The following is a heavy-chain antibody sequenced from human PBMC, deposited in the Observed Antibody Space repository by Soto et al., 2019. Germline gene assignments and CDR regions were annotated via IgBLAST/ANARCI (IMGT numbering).Heavy chain of an antibody. Sequence: EVQLLESGGGLVQPGGSLRLSCAASGFTFSSYAMSWVRQAPGKGLEWVSAISGSGGSTYYADSVKGRFTISRDNSKNTLYLQMNRLRGEDTAVYYCAKLSPHSSGYYRYGMDVWGQGATGPVSS. CDR2: ISGSGGST. CDR3: AKLSPHSSGYYRYGMDV. J-gene: IGHJ6*02. CDR1: GFTFSSYA. D-gene: IGHD3-22*01. V-gene: IGHV3-23*01.